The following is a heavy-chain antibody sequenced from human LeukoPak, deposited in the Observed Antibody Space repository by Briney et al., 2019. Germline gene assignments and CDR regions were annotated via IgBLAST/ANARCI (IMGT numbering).Heavy chain of an antibody. CDR1: GFTFSGYG. Sequence: GGSLRLSCAASGFTFSGYGMHWVRQAPGKGLEWVAFIRYDGSYKYYADSVKGRFTISRDNSKNTLYLQMNSLRAEDTAVYYCAKGAGGYSYGEKFDYWGQGTLVTVSS. V-gene: IGHV3-30*02. D-gene: IGHD5-18*01. J-gene: IGHJ4*02. CDR3: AKGAGGYSYGEKFDY. CDR2: IRYDGSYK.